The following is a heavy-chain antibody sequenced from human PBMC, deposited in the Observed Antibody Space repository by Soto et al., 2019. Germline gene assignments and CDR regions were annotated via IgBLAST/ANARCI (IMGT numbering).Heavy chain of an antibody. CDR2: IYYSGST. Sequence: QLQLQESGPGLVKPSETLSLTCTVSGGSISSSSYYWGWIRQPPGKGLEWIGSIYYSGSTYYNPSLKSRVTISVDTSKNQFSLELSSVTAADTAVYYCARQGGYSYGFYDWWGQGTLVTVSS. CDR3: ARQGGYSYGFYDW. D-gene: IGHD5-18*01. V-gene: IGHV4-39*01. CDR1: GGSISSSSYY. J-gene: IGHJ4*02.